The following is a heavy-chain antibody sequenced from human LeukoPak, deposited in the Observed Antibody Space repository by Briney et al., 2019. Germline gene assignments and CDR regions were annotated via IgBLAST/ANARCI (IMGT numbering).Heavy chain of an antibody. J-gene: IGHJ4*02. CDR3: ARDSHTEMATIGGGFDY. CDR1: GYTFTDYY. CDR2: INPNSDYT. D-gene: IGHD5-24*01. Sequence: ASVKVSCKASGYTFTDYYIHWVRQAPGQGLEWMGWINPNSDYTFYAQKFQGRVTMTRDTSISTAYMELSRLRSDDTAVYYCARDSHTEMATIGGGFDYWGQGTLVTVSS. V-gene: IGHV1-2*02.